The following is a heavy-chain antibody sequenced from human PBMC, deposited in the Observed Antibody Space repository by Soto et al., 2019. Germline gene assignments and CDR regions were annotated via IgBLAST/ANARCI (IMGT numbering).Heavy chain of an antibody. CDR2: TNPGGST. J-gene: IGHJ6*03. D-gene: IGHD3-3*02. V-gene: IGHV4-34*01. CDR3: ARGLSFSGYYYYMDV. Sequence: SETLSLTCAGYGGAFSGYYWSWIRQPPGKGLEWIGETNPGGSTNYNPSLKSRVTISVDTSKNQFSLKLSSVTAADTAVYYCARGLSFSGYYYYMDVWGKGTTVTVS. CDR1: GGAFSGYY.